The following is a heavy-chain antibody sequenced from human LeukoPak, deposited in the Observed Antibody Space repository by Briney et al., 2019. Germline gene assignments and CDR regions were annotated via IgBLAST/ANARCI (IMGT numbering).Heavy chain of an antibody. Sequence: PGGSLRLSCAASGFTFSSYAMHWVRQAPGKGLEWEAVISYDGSNKYYADSVKGRFTISRDNSKNTLYLQMNSLRAEDTAVYYCARVGKSAVAGTIDYWGQGTLVTVSS. CDR3: ARVGKSAVAGTIDY. CDR1: GFTFSSYA. V-gene: IGHV3-30-3*01. D-gene: IGHD6-19*01. CDR2: ISYDGSNK. J-gene: IGHJ4*02.